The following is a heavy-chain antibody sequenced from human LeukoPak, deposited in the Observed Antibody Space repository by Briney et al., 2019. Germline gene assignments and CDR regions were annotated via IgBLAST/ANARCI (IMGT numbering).Heavy chain of an antibody. J-gene: IGHJ4*02. Sequence: SETLSLTCTVSGGSISSGSYYWSWIRQPAGKGLEWIGRIYTCGSTYYNPSLKSRVTISVDTSKNQFSLKLSSVTAADTAVYYCARQVGATYFDYWGQGTLVTVSS. CDR3: ARQVGATYFDY. V-gene: IGHV4-61*02. CDR1: GGSISSGSYY. D-gene: IGHD1-26*01. CDR2: IYTCGST.